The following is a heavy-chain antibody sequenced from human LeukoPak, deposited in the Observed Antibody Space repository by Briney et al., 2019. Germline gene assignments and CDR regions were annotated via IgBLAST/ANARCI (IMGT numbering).Heavy chain of an antibody. Sequence: GGSLRLSCAVSGFSIENDWMSWVRQAPGKGLEWVGRVKSYNGGATTHYAAPVKGRFTISRDDSKNMLYLQMDSLKTEDTAVYYCTLIQGWGAGSYFLDYWGQGALVTVSS. V-gene: IGHV3-15*01. CDR1: GFSIENDW. D-gene: IGHD3-10*01. CDR3: TLIQGWGAGSYFLDY. CDR2: VKSYNGGATT. J-gene: IGHJ4*02.